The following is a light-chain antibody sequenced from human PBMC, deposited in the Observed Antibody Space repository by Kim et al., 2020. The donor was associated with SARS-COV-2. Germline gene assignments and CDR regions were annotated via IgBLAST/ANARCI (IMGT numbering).Light chain of an antibody. CDR2: ADT. Sequence: VTTSCTGSSTNIGAGYDVHWYQQLPGRAPKLLIFADTRRPSGVPDRRSGSKSGTSASLAITGLQAEEEADYYCQSYDSRLSGWVFGGGTQLTVL. V-gene: IGLV1-40*01. CDR1: STNIGAGYD. J-gene: IGLJ3*02. CDR3: QSYDSRLSGWV.